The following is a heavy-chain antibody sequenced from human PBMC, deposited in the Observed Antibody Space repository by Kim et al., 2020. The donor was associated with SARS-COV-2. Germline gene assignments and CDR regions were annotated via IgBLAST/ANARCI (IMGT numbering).Heavy chain of an antibody. D-gene: IGHD6-19*01. V-gene: IGHV1-69*04. CDR1: GGTFSSYA. Sequence: SVKVSCKASGGTFSSYAISWVRQAPGQGLEWMGRIIPILGIANYAQKFQGRVTITADKSTSTAYMELSSLRSEDTAVYYCARDPKSELAGKEVDYWGQGTLVTVSS. CDR2: IIPILGIA. CDR3: ARDPKSELAGKEVDY. J-gene: IGHJ4*02.